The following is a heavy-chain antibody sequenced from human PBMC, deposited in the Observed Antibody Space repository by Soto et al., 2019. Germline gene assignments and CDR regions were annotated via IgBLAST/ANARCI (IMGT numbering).Heavy chain of an antibody. CDR3: ARGGAAAGSYNWFDP. V-gene: IGHV4-59*01. J-gene: IGHJ5*02. CDR2: IYYSGST. Sequence: SETLSLTCTVSGGSISSYYWSWIRQPPGKGLEWIGYIYYSGSTNYNPSLKSRVTISVDTSKNQFSLKLSSVTAADTAVYYCARGGAAAGSYNWFDPWGQGTLVTVSS. CDR1: GGSISSYY. D-gene: IGHD6-13*01.